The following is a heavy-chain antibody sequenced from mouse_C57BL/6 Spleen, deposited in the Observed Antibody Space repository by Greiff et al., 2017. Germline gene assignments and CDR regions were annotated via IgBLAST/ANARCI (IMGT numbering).Heavy chain of an antibody. CDR2: IWRGGST. Sequence: VKLMESGPGLVQPSQSLSITCPVSGFSLTSSGVHWVRQSPGKGLEWLGVIWRGGSTDYNAAFMSRLSITKDNSKSQVFFKMNSLQADDTAIYYCAKNNYSNYDAMDYWGQGTSVTVSS. J-gene: IGHJ4*01. V-gene: IGHV2-5*01. D-gene: IGHD2-5*01. CDR1: GFSLTSSG. CDR3: AKNNYSNYDAMDY.